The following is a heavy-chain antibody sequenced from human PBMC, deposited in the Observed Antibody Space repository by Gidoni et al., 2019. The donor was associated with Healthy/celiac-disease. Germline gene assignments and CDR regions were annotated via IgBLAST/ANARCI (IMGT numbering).Heavy chain of an antibody. CDR3: AKDADYGDYVGDWFDP. CDR1: VFTFSSYA. D-gene: IGHD4-17*01. J-gene: IGHJ5*02. Sequence: EVQLLESGGGLVQPGGSLRLSCAASVFTFSSYAMSWVRQAPGKGLEWVSAISGSGGSTYYADSVKGRFTISRDNSKNTLYLQMNSLRAEDTAVYYCAKDADYGDYVGDWFDPWGQGTLVTVSS. V-gene: IGHV3-23*01. CDR2: ISGSGGST.